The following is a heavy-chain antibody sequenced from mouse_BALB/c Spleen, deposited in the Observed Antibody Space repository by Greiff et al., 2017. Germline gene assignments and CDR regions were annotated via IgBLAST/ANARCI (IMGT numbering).Heavy chain of an antibody. J-gene: IGHJ4*01. Sequence: DVQLQESGPDLVKPSQSLSLTCTVTGYSITSGYSWPWIRQFPGNKLEWMGYIHYSGSTNYNPSLKSRISITRDTSKNQFFLQLNSVTTEDTATYYCARRGPSTMKDAMDYWGQGTSVTVSS. CDR2: IHYSGST. D-gene: IGHD2-4*01. CDR1: GYSITSGYS. V-gene: IGHV3-1*02. CDR3: ARRGPSTMKDAMDY.